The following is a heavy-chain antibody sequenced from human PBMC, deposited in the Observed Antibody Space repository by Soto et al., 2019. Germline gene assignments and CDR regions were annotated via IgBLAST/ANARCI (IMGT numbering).Heavy chain of an antibody. CDR3: AKELIAVAGPQLTYYYGMDA. J-gene: IGHJ6*02. D-gene: IGHD6-19*01. CDR1: GFTFSSYA. Sequence: GGSLRLSCAASGFTFSSYAMSWVRQAPGKGLEWVSAISGSGGSTYYADSVKGRFTISRDNSKNTLYLQMNSLRAEDTAVYYCAKELIAVAGPQLTYYYGMDAWGQGTTVTVSS. CDR2: ISGSGGST. V-gene: IGHV3-23*01.